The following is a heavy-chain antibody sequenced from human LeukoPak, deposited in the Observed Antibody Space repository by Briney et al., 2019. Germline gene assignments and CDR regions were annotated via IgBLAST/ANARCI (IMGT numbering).Heavy chain of an antibody. CDR2: INHSGST. CDR3: ARLPLYCSGGSCYSVYYYGMDV. Sequence: SETLSLTCAVYGGSFSGYYWSWIRQPPGKGLEWIGEINHSGSTNYNPSLKSRVTMSVDTSKNQFSLKLSSVTAADTAVYYCARLPLYCSGGSCYSVYYYGMDVWGQGTTVTVSS. J-gene: IGHJ6*02. V-gene: IGHV4-34*01. CDR1: GGSFSGYY. D-gene: IGHD2-15*01.